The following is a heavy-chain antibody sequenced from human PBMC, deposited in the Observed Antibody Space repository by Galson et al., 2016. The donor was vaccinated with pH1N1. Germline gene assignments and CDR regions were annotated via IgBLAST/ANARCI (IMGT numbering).Heavy chain of an antibody. V-gene: IGHV3-23*01. D-gene: IGHD6-19*01. CDR1: GFTFSSCA. CDR3: AKHLYISVYYFDY. Sequence: SLRLSCAASGFTFSSCAVSWVRQAPGKGLEWVSSISGSGGRTDYADSVKGRFTISRDNSKNTLSLQMNSLGVEDTALYYCAKHLYISVYYFDYWGQGTLVTFSS. CDR2: ISGSGGRT. J-gene: IGHJ4*02.